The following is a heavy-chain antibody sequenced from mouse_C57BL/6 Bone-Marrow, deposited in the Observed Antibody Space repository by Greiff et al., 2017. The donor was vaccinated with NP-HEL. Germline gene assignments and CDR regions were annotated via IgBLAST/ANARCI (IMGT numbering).Heavy chain of an antibody. CDR1: GFSLSTSNLG. D-gene: IGHD2-3*01. CDR3: AQMTDGYSYAMDY. V-gene: IGHV8-5*01. Sequence: QVTLKVSGPGILQPSQTLSLTCSFSGFSLSTSNLGIGWIRQPSGNGLEWLAHICWNADKYYHPSLKSRLTLSKNTSNNQVFLKITSLETADTATYYCAQMTDGYSYAMDYWGQGTSVTVSS. J-gene: IGHJ4*01. CDR2: ICWNADK.